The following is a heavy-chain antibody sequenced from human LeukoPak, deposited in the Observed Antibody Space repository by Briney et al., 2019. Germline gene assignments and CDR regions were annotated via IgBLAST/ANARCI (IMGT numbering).Heavy chain of an antibody. CDR2: ISYDGSNK. D-gene: IGHD2-2*01. CDR3: AKDKEYQHNWFDP. CDR1: GFTFSSYG. J-gene: IGHJ5*02. V-gene: IGHV3-30*18. Sequence: GGSLRLSCAASGFTFSSYGMHWVRQAPGKGLEWVAVISYDGSNKYYADSVKGRFTISGDNSKNTLYLQMNSLRAEDTAVYYCAKDKEYQHNWFDPWGQGTLVTVSS.